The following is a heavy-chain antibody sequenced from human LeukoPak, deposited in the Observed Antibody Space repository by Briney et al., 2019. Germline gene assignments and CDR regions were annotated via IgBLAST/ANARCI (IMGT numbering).Heavy chain of an antibody. J-gene: IGHJ4*02. V-gene: IGHV3-30-3*01. CDR1: GFTFSSYA. CDR2: ISYDGSNK. CDR3: AREGSGGSWYVRY. Sequence: GGSLRLSCAASGFTFSSYAMSWVRQAPGKGLEWVAVISYDGSNKYYADSVKGRITISRDNSKNTLYLQMNSLRAEDTAAYYCAREGSGGSWYVRYWGQGTLVIVSS. D-gene: IGHD6-13*01.